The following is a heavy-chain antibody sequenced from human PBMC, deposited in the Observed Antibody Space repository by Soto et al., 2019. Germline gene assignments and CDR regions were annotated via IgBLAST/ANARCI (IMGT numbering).Heavy chain of an antibody. J-gene: IGHJ4*02. V-gene: IGHV3-21*01. D-gene: IGHD3-3*02. CDR3: ARGIQHLDY. Sequence: PWGSLLLSCAASGFTFSSYTMNWVRQAPGKGLEWVSSISSSSSYIYYADSVKGRFTISRDNAKNSLYLQMNSLRAEDTAVYYCARGIQHLDYWGQGTMVTVSS. CDR2: ISSSSSYI. CDR1: GFTFSSYT.